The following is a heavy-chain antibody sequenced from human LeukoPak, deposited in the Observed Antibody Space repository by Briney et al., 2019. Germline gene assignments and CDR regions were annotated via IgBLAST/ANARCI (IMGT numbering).Heavy chain of an antibody. J-gene: IGHJ4*02. CDR2: IKQDGSEK. CDR1: GFRFRLYW. V-gene: IGHV3-7*04. Sequence: GGALRLYCAAPGFRFRLYWMSSVRQATGKGLGRVANIKQDGSEKNHVDSVKGRFTIPRDNAKNSLYLQMNSLRAEDTAVYYCARGLLAAAGIDYWGQGALVTVSS. CDR3: ARGLLAAAGIDY. D-gene: IGHD6-13*01.